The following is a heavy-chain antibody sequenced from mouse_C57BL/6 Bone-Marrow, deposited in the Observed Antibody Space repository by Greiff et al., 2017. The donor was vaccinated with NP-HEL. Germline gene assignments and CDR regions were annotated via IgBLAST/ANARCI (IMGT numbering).Heavy chain of an antibody. CDR2: IDPETGGT. Sequence: LVESGAELVRPGASVTLSCKASGYTFTDYEMHWVKQTPVHGLEWIGAIDPETGGTAYNQKFKGKAILTADKSSSTAYMELRSLTSEDSAVYYCTRYYGSRYYDVGGRGTAVTVSA. CDR1: GYTFTDYE. CDR3: TRYYGSRYYDV. D-gene: IGHD1-1*01. J-gene: IGHJ1*03. V-gene: IGHV1-15*01.